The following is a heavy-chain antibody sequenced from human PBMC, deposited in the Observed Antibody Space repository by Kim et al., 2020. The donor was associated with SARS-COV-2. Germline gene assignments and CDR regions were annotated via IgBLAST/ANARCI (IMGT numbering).Heavy chain of an antibody. CDR2: IHHNGKT. V-gene: IGHV4-4*02. J-gene: IGHJ1*01. D-gene: IGHD3-16*01. CDR3: ATTSYFFVWGSC. Sequence: SETLSLTCAVSGGSIYTNEWWCWVRQPPGTGLEWVGEIHHNGKTNYNPSLWSRVTMSLDKSKNQFSVNLSSVTAADTAVYYCATTSYFFVWGSCRGQGTLVTVSS. CDR1: GGSIYTNEW.